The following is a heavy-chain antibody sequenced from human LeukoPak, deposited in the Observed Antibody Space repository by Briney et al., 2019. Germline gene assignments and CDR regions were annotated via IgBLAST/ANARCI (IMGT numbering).Heavy chain of an antibody. CDR3: ARGGDDILTDPFPDY. CDR1: GYTFTSYA. J-gene: IGHJ4*02. CDR2: INAGNGNT. D-gene: IGHD3-9*01. Sequence: GASVKVSCKASGYTFTSYAMHWVRQAPGQRLEWMGWINAGNGNTKYSQEFQGRVTITRDTSASTAYMELGSLRSEDMVVYYCARGGDDILTDPFPDYWGQGTLVTVSS. V-gene: IGHV1-3*03.